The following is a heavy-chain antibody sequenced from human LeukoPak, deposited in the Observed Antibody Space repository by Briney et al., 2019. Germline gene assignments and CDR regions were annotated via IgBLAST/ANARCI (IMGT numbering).Heavy chain of an antibody. CDR2: ISSSGGTK. Sequence: GGSLRLSCAASGFTFRDYYMSWIRQAPGKGLEWVSYISSSGGTKYYADSVKGRFAISRDNAKNSLYLQMNSLRAEDTAVYYCARDFGSGSYPDAFDIWGQGTMVTVSS. D-gene: IGHD3-10*01. V-gene: IGHV3-11*04. J-gene: IGHJ3*02. CDR1: GFTFRDYY. CDR3: ARDFGSGSYPDAFDI.